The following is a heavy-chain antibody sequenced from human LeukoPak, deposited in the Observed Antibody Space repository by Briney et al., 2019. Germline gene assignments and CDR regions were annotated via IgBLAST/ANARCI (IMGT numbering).Heavy chain of an antibody. CDR2: MYSRGDT. V-gene: IGHV3-53*01. CDR3: ARDAPQVPAAGVLAS. J-gene: IGHJ5*02. CDR1: GFTVSDNY. Sequence: GGSLRLSCAASGFTVSDNYMSWVRQAPGKGLEWVSVMYSRGDTYYANSVKGRFAFSRDISKNTLYLQMNGLRAEDTAMYYCARDAPQVPAAGVLASWGQGTLVIVSS. D-gene: IGHD6-13*01.